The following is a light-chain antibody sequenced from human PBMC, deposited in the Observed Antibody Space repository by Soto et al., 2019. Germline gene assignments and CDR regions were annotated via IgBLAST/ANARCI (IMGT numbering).Light chain of an antibody. V-gene: IGLV2-14*01. CDR1: RSDIGAYDY. CDR3: ASFSTYRVYV. CDR2: GCR. J-gene: IGLJ1*01. Sequence: QWVLSQPSSVYGSAGQSITFSCTGNRSDIGAYDYVSWYQHHSGQASRLLIYGCRNRPSGIPSRVSASKSGLTASLTISGLQAEDEADYYCASFSTYRVYVIGPGSKVTGL.